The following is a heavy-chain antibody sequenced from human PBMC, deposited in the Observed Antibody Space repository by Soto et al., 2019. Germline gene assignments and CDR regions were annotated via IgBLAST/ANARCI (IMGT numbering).Heavy chain of an antibody. CDR1: GDSISSDYYH. Sequence: QVQLQQSGPGLVKPSQTLSLTCTVSGDSISSDYYHWTWIRQSPGKGLEWIGYIHHSGSILYNPSLKSRVTISVDTSKNQFSLPLTSVTAADTDVYFCAREDDGGDSLDVWGQGTTVTVSS. V-gene: IGHV4-30-4*08. J-gene: IGHJ6*02. CDR3: AREDDGGDSLDV. CDR2: IHHSGSI. D-gene: IGHD2-21*02.